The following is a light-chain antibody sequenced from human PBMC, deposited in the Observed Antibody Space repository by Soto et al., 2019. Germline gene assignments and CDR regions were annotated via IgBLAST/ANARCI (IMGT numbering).Light chain of an antibody. J-gene: IGLJ2*01. Sequence: SYELTQPPSVSVSPGQTARITCSGDALPKQYAHWYQQRPGQAPVLMIYKDTERPSGIPDRFSGSSSGTTVTLTISGVRADDEADYHCQSADSSGASVVFGGGTKLTVL. CDR2: KDT. V-gene: IGLV3-25*03. CDR1: ALPKQY. CDR3: QSADSSGASVV.